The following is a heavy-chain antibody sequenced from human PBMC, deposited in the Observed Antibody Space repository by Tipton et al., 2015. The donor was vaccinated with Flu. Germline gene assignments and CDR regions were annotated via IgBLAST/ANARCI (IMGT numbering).Heavy chain of an antibody. CDR1: GFTFSSYW. D-gene: IGHD3-9*01. CDR2: IIQDGSEK. Sequence: VQLVQSGGGLVQPGGSLRLSCVASGFTFSSYWMNWVRQAPGKGPEWVANIIQDGSEKYYVDSVEGRFTIFRDNAKNSLYLQMNSLRAEDTAVYYSSRPRGSFYDIITGYYRGGDDALEIWGQGTMVTVSS. CDR3: SRPRGSFYDIITGYYRGGDDALEI. J-gene: IGHJ3*02. V-gene: IGHV3-7*01.